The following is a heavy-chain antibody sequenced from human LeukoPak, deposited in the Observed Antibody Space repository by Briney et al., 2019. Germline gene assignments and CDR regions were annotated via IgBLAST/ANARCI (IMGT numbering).Heavy chain of an antibody. CDR2: IHHEGST. D-gene: IGHD3-10*01. CDR3: ARHYGP. Sequence: SETLSLTCTVSGGSISSGNYYWSWIRQHPGKGLEWIGYIHHEGSTKYSPSLKSRVTISVDTSKNQFSLKLNSVTATDTAVYYCARHYGPWGQGTLVTVSS. J-gene: IGHJ4*02. V-gene: IGHV4-39*01. CDR1: GGSISSGNYY.